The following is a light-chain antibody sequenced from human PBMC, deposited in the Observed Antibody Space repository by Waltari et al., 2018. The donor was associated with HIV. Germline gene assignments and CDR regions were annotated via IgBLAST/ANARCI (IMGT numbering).Light chain of an antibody. Sequence: SYELTQPASVSVSPGQTASITCSGDKLGDKYVSWYQQKPGQSPVVVIYQDKKRPSGIPERFSGSNSGNTATLTISGTQALDEADYYCQAWDSSTVVFGGVTKVTVL. V-gene: IGLV3-1*01. J-gene: IGLJ2*01. CDR1: KLGDKY. CDR3: QAWDSSTVV. CDR2: QDK.